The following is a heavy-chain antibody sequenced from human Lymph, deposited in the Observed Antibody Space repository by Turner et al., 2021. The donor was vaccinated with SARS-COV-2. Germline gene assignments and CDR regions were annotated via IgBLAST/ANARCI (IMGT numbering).Heavy chain of an antibody. D-gene: IGHD4-17*01. V-gene: IGHV1-2*02. CDR1: CYTFTAYY. Sequence: VQLVQSGAEVKKPGASVKVSCKASCYTFTAYYMHWVRQAPGQGLEWMGWINPNSGGTNYAQKFQGRVTMTRDTSISTAYMELSRLTSDDTAVYYCAREGVTVSGYYYGMDVWGQGTTVTVSS. CDR2: INPNSGGT. CDR3: AREGVTVSGYYYGMDV. J-gene: IGHJ6*02.